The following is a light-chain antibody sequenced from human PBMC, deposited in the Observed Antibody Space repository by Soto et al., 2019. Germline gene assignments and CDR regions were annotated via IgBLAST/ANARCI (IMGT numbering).Light chain of an antibody. CDR3: QQRSNWPLSIT. CDR1: QYINTR. CDR2: DAS. Sequence: EIVLTQSPATLSSFPGDRVTLSCRASQYINTRLAWYQHRPGQAPRLLIYDASNRATGIPARFSGSGSGTDFTLTISSLEPEDFAVYYCQQRSNWPLSITFGQGTRLEIK. V-gene: IGKV3-11*01. J-gene: IGKJ5*01.